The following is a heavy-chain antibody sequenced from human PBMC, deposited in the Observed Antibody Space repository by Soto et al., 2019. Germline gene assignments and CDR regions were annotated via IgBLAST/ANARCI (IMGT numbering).Heavy chain of an antibody. CDR2: MNPNSGNT. D-gene: IGHD2-15*01. CDR3: ARCYIVVVVAATGDAFDI. Sequence: QVQLVQSGAEVKKPGASVKVSCKASGYTFTSYDINWVRQATGQGLEWMGWMNPNSGNTGYAQKFQGRVTMTRNTSISTAYMELSSLRSEDTAVYYCARCYIVVVVAATGDAFDIWGQGTMVTVSS. J-gene: IGHJ3*02. V-gene: IGHV1-8*01. CDR1: GYTFTSYD.